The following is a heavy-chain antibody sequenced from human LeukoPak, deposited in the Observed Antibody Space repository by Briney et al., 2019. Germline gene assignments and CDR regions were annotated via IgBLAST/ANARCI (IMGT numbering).Heavy chain of an antibody. CDR2: IKSKTDGGTT. V-gene: IGHV3-15*01. D-gene: IGHD6-13*01. CDR3: ATYSSSYYYFGY. J-gene: IGHJ4*02. Sequence: GGSLRLSCAASGFTFSSYAMTWVRQAPGKGLEWVGRIKSKTDGGTTEYAAPVKGRFTISRADSKNTLFLQMNSLKTEDAAVYYCATYSSSYYYFGYWGQGTLVTVSS. CDR1: GFTFSSYA.